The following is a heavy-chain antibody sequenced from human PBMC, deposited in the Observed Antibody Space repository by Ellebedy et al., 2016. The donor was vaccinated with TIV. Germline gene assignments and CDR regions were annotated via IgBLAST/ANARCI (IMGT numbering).Heavy chain of an antibody. CDR1: GFTFSSYW. V-gene: IGHV3-7*03. D-gene: IGHD6-13*01. CDR2: IKHDGSEE. Sequence: GESLKISCAASGFTFSSYWMTWVRQAPGKGLEWVANIKHDGSEEYYVDSLKGRFTISRDNAKKSLYLQMSSLRADDTAVYYCARAGTAAGTITDYWGQGTLVTVSS. J-gene: IGHJ4*02. CDR3: ARAGTAAGTITDY.